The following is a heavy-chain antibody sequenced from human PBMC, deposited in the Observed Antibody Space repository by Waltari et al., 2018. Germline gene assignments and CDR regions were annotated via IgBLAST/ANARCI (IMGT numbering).Heavy chain of an antibody. CDR1: GFTFSSYS. J-gene: IGHJ4*02. CDR3: ARSWNLNGLFDS. Sequence: QLLESGGGLVKPGESLRLSCAAFGFTFSSYSMDWVRQAPGKGPDGVSSIHRASHYIHYADSVKGRFTISRDNVRNTLYLQMNDLRAEDTAVYYCARSWNLNGLFDSWGQGTLVTVSS. V-gene: IGHV3-21*01. D-gene: IGHD1-1*01. CDR2: IHRASHYI.